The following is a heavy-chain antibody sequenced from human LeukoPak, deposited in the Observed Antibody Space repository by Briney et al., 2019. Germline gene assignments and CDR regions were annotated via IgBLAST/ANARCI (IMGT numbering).Heavy chain of an antibody. Sequence: SETLSLTCAVYGGSFSGYYWSWIRQPPGKGLEWIGEINHSGSTNYNPSLKSRVTISVDTSKNQFSLKLSSVTAADTAVYYCARQRYNWNYRWFDPWGQGTLVTVSS. D-gene: IGHD1-7*01. J-gene: IGHJ5*02. CDR3: ARQRYNWNYRWFDP. CDR1: GGSFSGYY. CDR2: INHSGST. V-gene: IGHV4-34*01.